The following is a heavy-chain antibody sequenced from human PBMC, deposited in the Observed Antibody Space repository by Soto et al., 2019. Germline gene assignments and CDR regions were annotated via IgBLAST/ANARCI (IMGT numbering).Heavy chain of an antibody. D-gene: IGHD3-9*01. CDR2: ISSGSKTI. CDR1: GFTFSGYS. Sequence: GGSLRLSCAASGFTFSGYSVNWVRQAPGKGLEWVSYISSGSKTIYYADSVKGRFTVSRDNAKNSQYLQMNSLRDEDTAVYYCAREDILGGRTFDYWGQGXVVTVYS. V-gene: IGHV3-48*02. J-gene: IGHJ4*02. CDR3: AREDILGGRTFDY.